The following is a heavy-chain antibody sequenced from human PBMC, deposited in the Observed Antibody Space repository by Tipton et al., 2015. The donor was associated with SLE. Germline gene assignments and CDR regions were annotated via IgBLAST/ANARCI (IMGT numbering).Heavy chain of an antibody. CDR3: ARVRAGWYGRWFDP. J-gene: IGHJ5*02. Sequence: GSLRLSCAASGFTFSSYSMNWVRQAPGKGLEWVSYISSSSSTIYYAGSVKGRFTIARDNAKNSLYLQMNSLRADDTAVFYCARVRAGWYGRWFDPWGQGALVTVSS. CDR1: GFTFSSYS. CDR2: ISSSSSTI. V-gene: IGHV3-48*01. D-gene: IGHD3-10*01.